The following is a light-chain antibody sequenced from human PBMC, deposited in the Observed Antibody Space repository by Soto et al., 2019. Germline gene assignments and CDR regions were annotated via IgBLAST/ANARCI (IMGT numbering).Light chain of an antibody. J-gene: IGKJ2*01. CDR1: QSGISNY. CDR2: GAS. V-gene: IGKV3-20*01. Sequence: EVVLTQSPDTLSLSPGERATLSCRVSQSGISNYLAWYQQKPGQAPRLLISGASTRATGIPDRFSGSQSGTDFTLTINNLEPEDFAVYYCQQYGSSPETFGQGTKVEIK. CDR3: QQYGSSPET.